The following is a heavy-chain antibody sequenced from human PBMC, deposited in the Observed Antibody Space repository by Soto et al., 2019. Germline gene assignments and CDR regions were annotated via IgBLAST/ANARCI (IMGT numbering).Heavy chain of an antibody. CDR1: GYTFTIYY. D-gene: IGHD5-12*01. Sequence: ASVKVSCKASGYTFTIYYMQWVRQYPGQGLEWMGIINPSGGSTSYAQKFQGRVTMTRDTSTSTVYMELSSLRSEDTAVYYCARGPRAYLSGYPHDAFDIWGQGTMVTVSS. CDR3: ARGPRAYLSGYPHDAFDI. CDR2: INPSGGST. V-gene: IGHV1-46*03. J-gene: IGHJ3*02.